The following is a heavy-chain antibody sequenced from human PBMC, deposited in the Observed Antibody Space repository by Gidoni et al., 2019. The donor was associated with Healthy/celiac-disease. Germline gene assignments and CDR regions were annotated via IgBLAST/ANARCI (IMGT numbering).Heavy chain of an antibody. V-gene: IGHV3-13*01. D-gene: IGHD6-19*01. CDR3: AREVRAVAGSWFDP. J-gene: IGHJ5*02. CDR2: IGTAGDR. CDR1: GFTFSSYN. Sequence: VQLFESGGGLVHPGGSLSLSCSVSGFTFSSYNMHWVRQATGKGLEWVSAIGTAGDRYYPGYVKGRFTIARENAKNSLYLQMNSLRAGDTAVYYCAREVRAVAGSWFDPWGQGTLVTVSS.